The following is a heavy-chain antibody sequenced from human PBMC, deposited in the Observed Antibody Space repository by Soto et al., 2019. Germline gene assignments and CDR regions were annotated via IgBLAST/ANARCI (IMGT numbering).Heavy chain of an antibody. CDR1: GVILSSYW. CDR3: TINIYYDFWSGYYAFDI. Sequence: EVQLVESGGGFVQPGGSLRLSCVGSGVILSSYWMSWVRQAPGKGLEWVANIKPDGSGKYYVDSVKGRFTISRDNAKNSLELQMNSLRAEDTAVYYCTINIYYDFWSGYYAFDIWGQGTMVTVSS. D-gene: IGHD3-3*01. J-gene: IGHJ3*02. CDR2: IKPDGSGK. V-gene: IGHV3-7*01.